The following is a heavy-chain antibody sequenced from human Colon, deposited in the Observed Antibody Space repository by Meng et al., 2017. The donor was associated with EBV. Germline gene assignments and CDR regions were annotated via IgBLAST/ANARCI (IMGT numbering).Heavy chain of an antibody. D-gene: IGHD3-22*01. CDR2: TYFRSKWYN. CDR3: ARDPGISVVIAFDF. Sequence: KPQTILSATWASAGARCSCNGASWNWIRKSPSIGLELLGRTYFRSKWYNDYAVSVTGRITINPDTSKNQFSLHLNSMTPEDTAVYYRARDPGISVVIAFDFWGQGTLVTVSS. J-gene: IGHJ4*02. CDR1: GARCSCNGAS. V-gene: IGHV6-1*01.